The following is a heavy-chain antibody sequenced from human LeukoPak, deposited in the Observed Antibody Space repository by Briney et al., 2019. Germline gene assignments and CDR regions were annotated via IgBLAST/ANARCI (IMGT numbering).Heavy chain of an antibody. CDR2: IYTSGST. V-gene: IGHV4-59*10. CDR3: ARGSGEDYFDY. J-gene: IGHJ4*02. Sequence: GLEWIGRIYTSGSTNYNPSLKSRVTMSVDTSKNQFSLKLSSVTAADTAVYCCARGSGEDYFDYWGQGTLVTVSS. D-gene: IGHD3-10*01.